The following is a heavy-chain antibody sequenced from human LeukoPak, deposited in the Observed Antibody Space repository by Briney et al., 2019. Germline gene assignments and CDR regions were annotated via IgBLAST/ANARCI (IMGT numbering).Heavy chain of an antibody. V-gene: IGHV3-30*03. CDR3: AGGGIAVAANY. Sequence: GRSLRLSCAASGFTVSSYGMHWVRQAPGKGLEWVAVISYDGSNKYYADSVKGRFTISRDNSKNTLYLQMNSLRAEDTAVYYCAGGGIAVAANYWGQGTLVTVSS. J-gene: IGHJ4*02. CDR1: GFTVSSYG. D-gene: IGHD6-19*01. CDR2: ISYDGSNK.